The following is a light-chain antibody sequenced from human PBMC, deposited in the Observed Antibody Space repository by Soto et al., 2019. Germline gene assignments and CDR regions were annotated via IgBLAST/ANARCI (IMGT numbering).Light chain of an antibody. CDR1: QSVFFSSNNKNY. V-gene: IGKV4-1*01. Sequence: DIVMTQSPDSLAVSLGERATINCKSSQSVFFSSNNKNYLAWYQQRPGQPPKLLIYWASTRESGVPDRFSGSGSETDFTLTIRSLQAEDVAVYYCQQYYITPLTFGGGTKVEIK. CDR3: QQYYITPLT. J-gene: IGKJ4*01. CDR2: WAS.